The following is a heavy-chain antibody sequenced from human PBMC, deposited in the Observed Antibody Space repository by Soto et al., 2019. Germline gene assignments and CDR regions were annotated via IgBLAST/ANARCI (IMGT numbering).Heavy chain of an antibody. CDR3: ARVWEIGSGYLGRAFEI. D-gene: IGHD3-22*01. CDR2: INPSGGST. Sequence: QVQLVQSGAEVKKPGASVKVSCKASGYTFTSYYMHWVRQAPGQGLEWMGIINPSGGSTSYAQKFQSRVTMTRDTSTITVYMALSSLRSEDTAVYYCARVWEIGSGYLGRAFEIWGQGTMVTVSS. CDR1: GYTFTSYY. J-gene: IGHJ3*02. V-gene: IGHV1-46*01.